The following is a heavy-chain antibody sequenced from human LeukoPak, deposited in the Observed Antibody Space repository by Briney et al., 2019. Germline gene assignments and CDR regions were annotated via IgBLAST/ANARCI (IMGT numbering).Heavy chain of an antibody. V-gene: IGHV1-18*04. CDR3: ARDRRGAILDY. Sequence: GASVKVSCKASGYTFTIYGISWVRQAPGQGREWMGWISAYNGNTNYAQKLQGRVTMTTDTSTSTAYMELRSLRSDDTAVYYCARDRRGAILDYWGQGTLVTVSS. J-gene: IGHJ4*02. D-gene: IGHD3-16*02. CDR1: GYTFTIYG. CDR2: ISAYNGNT.